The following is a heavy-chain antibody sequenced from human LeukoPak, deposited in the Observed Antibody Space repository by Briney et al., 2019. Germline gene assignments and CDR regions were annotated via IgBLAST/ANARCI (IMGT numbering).Heavy chain of an antibody. CDR1: GFTFSSHA. CDR3: AKESGYSTGWYSDY. CDR2: ISGSGSDT. V-gene: IGHV3-23*01. J-gene: IGHJ4*02. Sequence: PGGSLRLSCAASGFTFSSHAMSWVRQAPGKGLEWVSAISGSGSDTYYADSVKGRFTISRDNSKNTLYLQMNSLRAEDTAVYYCAKESGYSTGWYSDYWGQGTLVTVSS. D-gene: IGHD6-19*01.